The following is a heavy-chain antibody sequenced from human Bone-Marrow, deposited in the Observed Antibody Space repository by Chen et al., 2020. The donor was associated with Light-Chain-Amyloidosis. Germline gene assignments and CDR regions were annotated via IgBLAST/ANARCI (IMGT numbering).Heavy chain of an antibody. Sequence: EVQLVESGGGLVQPGGSLRLSCAASGFTFTTYRMSWVRQAPGKGLEWVAHIKADGSEKYYLDSVKGRFTISRDNAKNSVYLQMNSLRAEDTAVYYCARDTGGSSSYWGQGALVTVSS. CDR1: GFTFTTYR. V-gene: IGHV3-7*05. D-gene: IGHD2-8*02. CDR2: IKADGSEK. J-gene: IGHJ4*02. CDR3: ARDTGGSSSY.